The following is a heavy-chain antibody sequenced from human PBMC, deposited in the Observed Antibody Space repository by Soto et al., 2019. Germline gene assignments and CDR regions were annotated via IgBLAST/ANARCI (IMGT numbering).Heavy chain of an antibody. CDR3: ARSGGGEDYYYYYMDV. D-gene: IGHD2-21*01. V-gene: IGHV4-59*01. CDR2: IYYSGST. CDR1: GGSISSYY. J-gene: IGHJ6*03. Sequence: SETLSLTCTVSGGSISSYYWSWIRQPPGKGLEWIGYIYYSGSTNYNPSLKSRVTISVDTSKNQFSLKLSSVTAADTAVYYYARSGGGEDYYYYYMDVWGKGTTVTVSS.